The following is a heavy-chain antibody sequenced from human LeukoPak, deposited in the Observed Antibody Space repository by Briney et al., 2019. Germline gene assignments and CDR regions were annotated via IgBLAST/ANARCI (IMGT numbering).Heavy chain of an antibody. CDR1: GFTVSSNY. D-gene: IGHD4-11*01. CDR3: AKQKGGDYSDYGEVWNY. CDR2: IYSGGST. Sequence: SGGSLRLSCAASGFTVSSNYMSWVRQAPGKGLEWVSVIYSGGSTYYADSVKGRFTISRDNSKNTLYLQMNSLRAEDTALYYCAKQKGGDYSDYGEVWNYWGQGTLVTVSS. V-gene: IGHV3-66*04. J-gene: IGHJ4*02.